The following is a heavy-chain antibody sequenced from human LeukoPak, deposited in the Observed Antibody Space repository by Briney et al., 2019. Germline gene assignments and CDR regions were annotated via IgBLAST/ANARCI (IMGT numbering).Heavy chain of an antibody. CDR2: IYPCDSET. J-gene: IGHJ3*02. CDR1: GYSFTSYW. V-gene: IGHV5-51*01. Sequence: GESLKIPCKGSGYSFTSYWLGWVRQIPGKGLEWMVIIYPCDSETRHSPSFQGQVTISDDKSISTAYLQWSSLKASDTAMYYCARRPKGPHVFDIWGQGTMVTVSS. CDR3: ARRPKGPHVFDI.